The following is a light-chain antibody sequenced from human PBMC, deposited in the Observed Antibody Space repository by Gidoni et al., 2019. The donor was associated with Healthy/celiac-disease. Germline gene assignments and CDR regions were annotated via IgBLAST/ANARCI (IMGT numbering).Light chain of an antibody. Sequence: DIQMTQSPSSLSASVGDRVTITCRDSQSISSYLNWYQQKPGKAPKLLIYAASSLHSGVPSRFSGSGSGTDFTLTISSLQPEDFATYYCQQRDTFGQGTKLEIK. CDR3: QQRDT. CDR1: QSISSY. J-gene: IGKJ2*01. V-gene: IGKV1-39*01. CDR2: AAS.